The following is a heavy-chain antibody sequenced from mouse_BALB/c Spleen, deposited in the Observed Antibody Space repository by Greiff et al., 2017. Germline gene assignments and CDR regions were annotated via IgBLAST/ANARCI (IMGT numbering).Heavy chain of an antibody. V-gene: IGHV3-2*02. D-gene: IGHD2-3*01. CDR1: GYSITSDYA. CDR3: ASRDGYYYAMDY. Sequence: ESGPGLVKPSQSLSLTCTVTGYSITSDYAWNWIRQFPGNKLEWMGYISYSGSTSYNPSLKSRISITRDTSKNQFFLQLNSVTTEDTATYYCASRDGYYYAMDYWGQGTSVTVSS. J-gene: IGHJ4*01. CDR2: ISYSGST.